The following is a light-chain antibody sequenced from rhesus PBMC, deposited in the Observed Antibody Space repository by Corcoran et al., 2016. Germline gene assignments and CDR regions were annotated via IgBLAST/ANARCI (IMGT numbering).Light chain of an antibody. CDR1: ESVSVFGINL. J-gene: IGKJ1*01. CDR3: RQTENSPRT. Sequence: DIVLTQSPASLAVSPGQRATITCRGSESVSVFGINLIHWYQQKPGKPPKLRIYQASTKDSGVPVRFSGMESGIEFTLTINPVEADDAADYYCRQTENSPRTFGQGTKVEIK. V-gene: IGKV7-13*01. CDR2: QAS.